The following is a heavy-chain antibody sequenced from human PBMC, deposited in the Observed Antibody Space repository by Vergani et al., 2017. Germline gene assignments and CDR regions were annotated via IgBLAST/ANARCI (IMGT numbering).Heavy chain of an antibody. V-gene: IGHV3-15*01. J-gene: IGHJ2*01. Sequence: EVQLVESGGGLVKPGGSLRLSCAASGFTFSNAWMSWVRQAPGQGLEWVGRIKSKTDGGTTDYAAPVKGRFTISRDDSKNTLYLQMNSLKTEDTALYYCAKAGITIFGVVTWYFDLWGRGTLVTVSS. D-gene: IGHD3-3*01. CDR3: AKAGITIFGVVTWYFDL. CDR2: IKSKTDGGTT. CDR1: GFTFSNAW.